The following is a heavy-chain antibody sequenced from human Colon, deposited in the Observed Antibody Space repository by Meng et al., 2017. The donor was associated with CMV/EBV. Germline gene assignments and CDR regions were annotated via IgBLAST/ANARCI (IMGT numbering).Heavy chain of an antibody. Sequence: GGSLRLSCAASEFTFNDHYIDWVRQAPGKGLEWFGRIRNKANSYTTLYAASVKDRFTFSRDDSKNSVFLQMNSLKTEDTAVYYCTRVRKGLAGQTTLDYWGQGTLVTVSS. CDR1: EFTFNDHY. V-gene: IGHV3-72*01. D-gene: IGHD1-7*01. CDR3: TRVRKGLAGQTTLDY. J-gene: IGHJ4*02. CDR2: IRNKANSYTT.